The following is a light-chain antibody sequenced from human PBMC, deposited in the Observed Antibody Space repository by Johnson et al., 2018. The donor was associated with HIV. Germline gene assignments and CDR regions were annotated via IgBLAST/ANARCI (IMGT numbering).Light chain of an antibody. J-gene: IGLJ1*01. V-gene: IGLV1-51*01. Sequence: QSVLTQPPSVSAAPGQKVTISCSGSSSNIGNNYVSWYQQLPGTAPKLLIYDNNKRPSGIPDRFYGSKSGTSASLAISGLQAEDEAHYYCAAWADILRGAFGTGTEVTVL. CDR1: SSNIGNNY. CDR2: DNN. CDR3: AAWADILRGA.